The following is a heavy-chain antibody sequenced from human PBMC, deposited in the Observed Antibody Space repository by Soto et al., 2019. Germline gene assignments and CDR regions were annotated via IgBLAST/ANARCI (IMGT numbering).Heavy chain of an antibody. Sequence: PSETLSLTCTVSGASISSSNYYWGWIRQPPGRGLEWIGTMYYSGRTYYNPSLKSRVTTSVDTSKDQFSLKLSAVTATDTAVYYCARHGNTVTTGYYYGMDVWGQGXTVTVYS. CDR2: MYYSGRT. CDR1: GASISSSNYY. V-gene: IGHV4-39*01. CDR3: ARHGNTVTTGYYYGMDV. D-gene: IGHD4-17*01. J-gene: IGHJ6*02.